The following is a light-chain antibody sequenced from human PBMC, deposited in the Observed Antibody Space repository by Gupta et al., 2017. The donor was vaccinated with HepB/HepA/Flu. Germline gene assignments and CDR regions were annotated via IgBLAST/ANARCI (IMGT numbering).Light chain of an antibody. Sequence: EIVMTQSPATLSVSPGERATLSCRASQSVSNNLAWYQHHPGQAPRLLIYGAYTRATGIPARFSGSGSGTEFTLTISSLESEDFAVYYCLRHNSWRLTF. CDR3: LRHNSWRLT. V-gene: IGKV3-15*01. CDR2: GAY. J-gene: IGKJ4*01. CDR1: QSVSNN.